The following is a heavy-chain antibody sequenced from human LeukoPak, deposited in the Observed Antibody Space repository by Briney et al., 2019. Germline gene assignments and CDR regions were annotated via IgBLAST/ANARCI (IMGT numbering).Heavy chain of an antibody. J-gene: IGHJ2*01. CDR3: ARADFSSSSRWYIDL. CDR2: ISGSRSYI. CDR1: GFTLSGYN. V-gene: IGHV3-21*01. Sequence: PGGSLRLSCAASGFTLSGYNMNWVRQAPGKGLEWVSSISGSRSYIYYADSVKGRFTISRDNANNSLFLQLNSLRAEDTAIYYCARADFSSSSRWYIDLWGRGTLVTVSS. D-gene: IGHD6-6*01.